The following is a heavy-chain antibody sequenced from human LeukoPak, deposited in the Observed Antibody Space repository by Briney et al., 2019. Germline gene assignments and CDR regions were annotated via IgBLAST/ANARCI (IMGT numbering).Heavy chain of an antibody. CDR1: GGSISSSSYY. D-gene: IGHD5-12*01. CDR3: ARDHGYSGYDFTD. V-gene: IGHV4-39*07. J-gene: IGHJ4*02. Sequence: PSETLSLTCTVSGGSISSSSYYWGWIRQPPGKGLEWIGSIYTSGSTNYNPSLQSRVTMSVDKSKNQFSLKLSSVTAADTAVYYCARDHGYSGYDFTDWGQGTLVTVSS. CDR2: IYTSGST.